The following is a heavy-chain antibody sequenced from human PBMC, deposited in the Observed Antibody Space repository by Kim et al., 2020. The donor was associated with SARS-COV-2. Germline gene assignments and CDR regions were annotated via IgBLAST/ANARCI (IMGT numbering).Heavy chain of an antibody. V-gene: IGHV1-69*13. CDR1: GGTFSSYA. D-gene: IGHD4-4*01. Sequence: SVKVSCKASGGTFSSYAISWVRQAPGQGLEWMGGIIPIFGTANYAQKFQGRVTITADESTSTAYMELSSLRSEDTAVYYCARAWAADYTHSLVRNWFDPWGQGTLVTVSS. CDR3: ARAWAADYTHSLVRNWFDP. J-gene: IGHJ5*02. CDR2: IIPIFGTA.